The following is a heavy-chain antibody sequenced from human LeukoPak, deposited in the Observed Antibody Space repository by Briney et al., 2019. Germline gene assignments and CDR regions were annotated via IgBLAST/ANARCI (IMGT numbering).Heavy chain of an antibody. CDR2: INHSGST. J-gene: IGHJ4*02. CDR3: ARYFTFDSSGYYYTFDY. Sequence: SETLSLTCVVSGGSFSAHYWSWIRQPPGMGLEWIGEINHSGSTNYNPSLKSRVTMPVDTSKNQFSLKLSSVNAADTAVYYCARYFTFDSSGYYYTFDYWGQGTLVTVSS. D-gene: IGHD3-22*01. CDR1: GGSFSAHY. V-gene: IGHV4-34*01.